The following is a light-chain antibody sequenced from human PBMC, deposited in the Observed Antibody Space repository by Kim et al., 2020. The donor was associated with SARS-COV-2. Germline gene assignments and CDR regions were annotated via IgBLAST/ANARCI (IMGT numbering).Light chain of an antibody. CDR3: QQYSSYPLT. Sequence: DIQMTQSLSTVSASVGDRVTITCRASQSISSWLAWYQQKPGKAPKLLIYKASSLESGVPSRFSGSGSGTDFTLTINSLQPDDFATYYCQQYSSYPLTFGGGTKVEIK. CDR2: KAS. J-gene: IGKJ4*01. CDR1: QSISSW. V-gene: IGKV1-5*03.